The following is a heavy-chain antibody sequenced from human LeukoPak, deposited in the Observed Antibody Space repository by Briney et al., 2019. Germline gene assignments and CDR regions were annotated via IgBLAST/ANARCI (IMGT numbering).Heavy chain of an antibody. D-gene: IGHD2-2*01. V-gene: IGHV3-7*01. Sequence: GGSLRLSCAASGFTFSSYWMSWVRQAPGKGLEWVANIKQDGSEKYYVDSVKGRFTISRDNAKNSLYLQMYSLRAEDTAVYYCARDLAVVVPAAARGLDPWGQGTLVTDSS. CDR3: ARDLAVVVPAAARGLDP. CDR2: IKQDGSEK. CDR1: GFTFSSYW. J-gene: IGHJ5*02.